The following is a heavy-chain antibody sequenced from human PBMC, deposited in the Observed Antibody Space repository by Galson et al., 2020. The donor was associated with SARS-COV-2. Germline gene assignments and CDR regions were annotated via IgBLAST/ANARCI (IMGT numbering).Heavy chain of an antibody. CDR3: ARRGLYSGRYYSIDY. Sequence: ASETLSLTCAVSGDSTSTDNWWTWVRQPPGKGLEWIGAIYHTGTTHYNPSLNSRVTMSVDNSENHFSLNLNSVTAADTAVYYCARRGLYSGRYYSIDYWGQGTLVTVSS. D-gene: IGHD1-26*01. CDR2: IYHTGTT. J-gene: IGHJ4*02. CDR1: GDSTSTDNW. V-gene: IGHV4-4*02.